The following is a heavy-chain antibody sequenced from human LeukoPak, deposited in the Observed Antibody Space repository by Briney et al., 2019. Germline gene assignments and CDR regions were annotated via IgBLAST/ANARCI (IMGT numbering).Heavy chain of an antibody. CDR2: IYYSGST. Sequence: SETLSLTCTVSGGSISSYYWSWIRQPPGKGLEWIGYIYYSGSTNYNPSLKSRVTISVDTSKNQFSLKLSSVTAADTAVYYCARGHVGYSYHGMDVWGQGTTVTVSS. CDR3: ARGHVGYSYHGMDV. J-gene: IGHJ6*02. CDR1: GGSISSYY. D-gene: IGHD5-18*01. V-gene: IGHV4-59*01.